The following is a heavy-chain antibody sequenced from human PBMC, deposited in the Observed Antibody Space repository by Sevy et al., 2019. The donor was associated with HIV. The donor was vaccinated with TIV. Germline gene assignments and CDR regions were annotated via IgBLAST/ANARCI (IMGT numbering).Heavy chain of an antibody. CDR2: ISWDGGST. D-gene: IGHD2-2*01. Sequence: GGSLRLSCAASGFTFDDYTMHWVRQAPGKGLEWVSLISWDGGSTYYADSVKGRFTISRDNSKNSLYLQINSLRTEDTALYYCAKDGAGVPARDYYYGMDVWGQGTTVTVSS. V-gene: IGHV3-43*01. J-gene: IGHJ6*02. CDR3: AKDGAGVPARDYYYGMDV. CDR1: GFTFDDYT.